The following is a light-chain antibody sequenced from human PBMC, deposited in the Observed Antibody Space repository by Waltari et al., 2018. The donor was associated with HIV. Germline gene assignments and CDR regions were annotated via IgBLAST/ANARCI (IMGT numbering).Light chain of an antibody. CDR1: ESVGSF. CDR2: GVS. V-gene: IGKV3-15*01. CDR3: QQFYYWPRT. Sequence: EIVMTQSPVALSVSPGDSVTLSCRASESVGSFFAWYQQRPGQGPSLLMYGVSTRASGVSARFSGSGSGTEVNLTITSLQSDDSAIYFCQQFYYWPRTFGQGTKVEVK. J-gene: IGKJ1*01.